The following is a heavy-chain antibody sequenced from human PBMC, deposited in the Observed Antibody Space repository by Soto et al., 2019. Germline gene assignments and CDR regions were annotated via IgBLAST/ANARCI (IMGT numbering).Heavy chain of an antibody. V-gene: IGHV3-9*01. CDR2: ISWNSGSI. CDR1: GFTFDDYA. J-gene: IGHJ3*02. Sequence: GGSLRLSCAASGFTFDDYAMHWVRQAPGKGLEWVSGISWNSGSIGYADSVKGRFTISRDNAKNSLYLQMNSLRAEDTALYYCAKDSSAGYCSGGSCYDAFDIWGQGTMVT. D-gene: IGHD2-15*01. CDR3: AKDSSAGYCSGGSCYDAFDI.